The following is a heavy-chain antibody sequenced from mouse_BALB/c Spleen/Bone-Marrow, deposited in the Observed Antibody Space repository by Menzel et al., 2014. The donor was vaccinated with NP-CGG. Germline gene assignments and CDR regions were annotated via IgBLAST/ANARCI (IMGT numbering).Heavy chain of an antibody. CDR1: GYAFXNYW. CDR3: ARPQFISGRYYAMDY. D-gene: IGHD1-2*01. CDR2: IYPGSGNT. V-gene: IGHV1-63*01. Sequence: VQLVESGAELVRPGTSVKISCKASGYAFXNYWLDWVKQSPGHGLEWIGDIYPGSGNTYFNEKFKGKATLTADKSSSTAYMQLSSLTSEDSAVYFCARPQFISGRYYAMDYWGQGTSVTASS. J-gene: IGHJ4*01.